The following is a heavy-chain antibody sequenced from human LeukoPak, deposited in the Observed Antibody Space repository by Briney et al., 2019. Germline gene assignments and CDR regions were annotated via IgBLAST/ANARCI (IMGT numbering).Heavy chain of an antibody. CDR1: GGSISSSSYY. D-gene: IGHD3-3*01. J-gene: IGHJ4*02. Sequence: SETLSLTCTVSGGSISSSSYYWGWIRQPPGKGLEWIGSIYYSGSTYYNPSLKSRVTISVDTSKNQFSLKLSSVTAADTAVYYCARHGFGVVIIPPHFDYWGQGTLVTVSS. CDR3: ARHGFGVVIIPPHFDY. V-gene: IGHV4-39*01. CDR2: IYYSGST.